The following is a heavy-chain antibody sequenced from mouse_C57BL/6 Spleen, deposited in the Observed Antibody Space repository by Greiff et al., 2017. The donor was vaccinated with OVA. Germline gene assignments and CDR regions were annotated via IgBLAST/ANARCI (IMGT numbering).Heavy chain of an antibody. D-gene: IGHD2-4*01. CDR2: IYPGDGDT. Sequence: VQLQESGAELVKPGASVKISCKASGYAFSSYWMNWVKQRPGKGLEWIGQIYPGDGDTNYNGKFKGKATLTADKSSSTAYMQLSSLTPEDSAVYFCARGNYDYFFAYWGQGTLVTVSA. V-gene: IGHV1-80*01. CDR3: ARGNYDYFFAY. CDR1: GYAFSSYW. J-gene: IGHJ3*01.